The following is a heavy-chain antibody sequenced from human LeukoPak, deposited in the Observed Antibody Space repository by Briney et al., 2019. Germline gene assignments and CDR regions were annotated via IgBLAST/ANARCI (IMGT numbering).Heavy chain of an antibody. CDR3: AREGGYDYVWGSYAY. Sequence: ASVTVSCKASGYTFTGYYMHWVRQAPGQGLEWMGWINPNSGGTNYAQKFQGRVTMTRDTSISTAYMELSRLRSDDTAVYYCAREGGYDYVWGSYAYWGQGTLVTVSS. CDR1: GYTFTGYY. J-gene: IGHJ4*02. V-gene: IGHV1-2*02. D-gene: IGHD3-16*01. CDR2: INPNSGGT.